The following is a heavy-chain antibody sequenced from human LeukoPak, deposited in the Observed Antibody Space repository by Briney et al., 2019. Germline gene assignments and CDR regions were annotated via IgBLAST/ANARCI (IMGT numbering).Heavy chain of an antibody. CDR3: ARDRGYSYGYGMDV. D-gene: IGHD5-18*01. CDR1: GFTFSSYE. CDR2: ISSSGSTI. J-gene: IGHJ6*02. V-gene: IGHV3-48*03. Sequence: GSLRLSCSASGFTFSSYEMNWVRPAPGEGLELVSYISSSGSTIYYADSVKGRFTISRDNAKNSLYLQMNSLRAEDTAVYYCARDRGYSYGYGMDVWGQGTTVTVSS.